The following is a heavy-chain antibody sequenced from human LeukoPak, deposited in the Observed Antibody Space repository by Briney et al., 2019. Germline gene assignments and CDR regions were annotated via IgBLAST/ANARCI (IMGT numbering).Heavy chain of an antibody. CDR3: VRDDPYLTSAGGSFDY. Sequence: GGSLRLSCAASGFTFSSYSMNWVRQAPGKGLEWVPSISSSSSYIYYADSVKGRFTISRDNAKNSLYLQMNSLRAEDTAVYYCVRDDPYLTSAGGSFDYWGQGTLVTVSS. CDR1: GFTFSSYS. CDR2: ISSSSSYI. D-gene: IGHD6-13*01. J-gene: IGHJ4*02. V-gene: IGHV3-21*01.